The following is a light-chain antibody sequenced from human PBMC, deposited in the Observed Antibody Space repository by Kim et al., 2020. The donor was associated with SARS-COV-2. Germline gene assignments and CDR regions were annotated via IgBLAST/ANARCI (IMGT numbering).Light chain of an antibody. CDR1: TTDVANYNY. V-gene: IGLV2-11*01. J-gene: IGLJ2*01. Sequence: QSALTQPRSVSGSPGQSVTISCTGTTTDVANYNYVSWYQHHPGKAPKLIIYDVTKRPSGVPDRFSGSKSGNAASLTISGLQTEDEADYYCCSYARTYTFRFGGGTKVTVL. CDR2: DVT. CDR3: CSYARTYTFR.